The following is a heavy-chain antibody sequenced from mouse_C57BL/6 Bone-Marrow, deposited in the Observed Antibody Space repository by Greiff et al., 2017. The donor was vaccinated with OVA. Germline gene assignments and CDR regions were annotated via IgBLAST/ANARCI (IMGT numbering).Heavy chain of an antibody. CDR1: GYTFTDYN. D-gene: IGHD1-1*01. CDR2: INPNNGGT. CDR3: AIITTSWDRYYFDY. V-gene: IGHV1-22*01. Sequence: EVQLQESGPELVKPGASVKMSCKASGYTFTDYNMHWVKQSHGKSLEWIGYINPNNGGTSYNQKFKGKATLTVNKSSSTAYMELRSLTSEDSAVYYCAIITTSWDRYYFDYWGQGTTLTVSS. J-gene: IGHJ2*01.